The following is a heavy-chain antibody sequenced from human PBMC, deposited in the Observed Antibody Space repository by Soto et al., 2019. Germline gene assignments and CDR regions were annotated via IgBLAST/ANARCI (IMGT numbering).Heavy chain of an antibody. CDR1: GFTFSPYA. J-gene: IGHJ4*01. CDR2: ISGRGGFT. V-gene: IGHV3-23*01. D-gene: IGHD2-15*01. Sequence: GGSLRLSCAASGFTFSPYAMSWVRQAPGKGLEWVSTISGRGGFTYYADSVKGRFTISRDNSKNTLYLQMNTVRAEDTAVYYCTKLSRDCGGATCYLVHFDYWGHGALVTV. CDR3: TKLSRDCGGATCYLVHFDY.